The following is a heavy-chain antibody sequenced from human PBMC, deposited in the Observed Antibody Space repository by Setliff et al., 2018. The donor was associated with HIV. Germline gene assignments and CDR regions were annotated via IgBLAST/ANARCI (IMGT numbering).Heavy chain of an antibody. Sequence: SETLSLTCTVSGASISGYCWSWIRQPPGEGLEWIGEMQHSGRTNYNPSLRSRVTTSVDTSKSQFSLKLSSVTAADTAVYYCARHGQDYQLGYYYYYMDVWGKGTTVTVSS. J-gene: IGHJ6*03. CDR2: MQHSGRT. V-gene: IGHV4-34*01. D-gene: IGHD2-2*01. CDR1: GASISGYC. CDR3: ARHGQDYQLGYYYYYMDV.